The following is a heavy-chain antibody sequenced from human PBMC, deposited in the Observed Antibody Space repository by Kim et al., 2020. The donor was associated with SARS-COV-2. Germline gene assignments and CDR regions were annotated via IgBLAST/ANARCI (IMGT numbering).Heavy chain of an antibody. V-gene: IGHV1-18*01. CDR3: ARPRFTAAAGTYGY. CDR1: GYTFTSYG. CDR2: ISAYNGNT. J-gene: IGHJ4*02. Sequence: ASVKVSCKASGYTFTSYGISWVRQAPGQGLEWMGWISAYNGNTNYAQKLQGRVTMTTDTSTSTAYMELRSLRSDDTAVYYCARPRFTAAAGTYGYWGQGTLVTVSS. D-gene: IGHD6-13*01.